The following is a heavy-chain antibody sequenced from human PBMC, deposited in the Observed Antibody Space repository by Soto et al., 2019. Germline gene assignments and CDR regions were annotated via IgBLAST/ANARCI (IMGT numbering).Heavy chain of an antibody. Sequence: GSLRLSCTASGFTFGDYAMSWVRQAPGKGLEWVGFIRSKAYGGTTEYAASVKGRFTISRDDSKSIAYLQMKSLKTEDTAVYYCTRDGARYYYDSSGLDYWGQGTLVTVSS. CDR2: IRSKAYGGTT. V-gene: IGHV3-49*04. J-gene: IGHJ4*02. CDR1: GFTFGDYA. CDR3: TRDGARYYYDSSGLDY. D-gene: IGHD3-22*01.